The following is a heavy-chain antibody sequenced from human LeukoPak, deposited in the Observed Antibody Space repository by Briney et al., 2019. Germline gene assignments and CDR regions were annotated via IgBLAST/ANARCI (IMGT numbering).Heavy chain of an antibody. J-gene: IGHJ6*02. CDR1: GFTFSSYG. Sequence: PGESLRLSCAASGFTFSSYGMHWVRQAPGKGLEWVAVIWYDGSNKYYADSVKGRFTISRDNSKNTLYLQMNSLRAEDTAVYYCARVLLPLYGMDVWGQGTTVTVSS. D-gene: IGHD3-22*01. CDR2: IWYDGSNK. V-gene: IGHV3-33*01. CDR3: ARVLLPLYGMDV.